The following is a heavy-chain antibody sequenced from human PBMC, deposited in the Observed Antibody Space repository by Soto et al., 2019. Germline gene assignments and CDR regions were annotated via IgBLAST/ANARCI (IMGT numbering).Heavy chain of an antibody. D-gene: IGHD3-3*01. CDR2: INHSGST. CDR1: GGSISSGGYY. V-gene: IGHV4-39*07. Sequence: SETLSLTCTVSGGSISSGGYYWSWIRQPPGKGLEWIGEINHSGSTNYNPSLKSRVTISVDTSKNQFSLKLSSVTAADTAVYYCARSRITIFGVVKGGYYYYGMDVWGQGTTVTVSS. J-gene: IGHJ6*02. CDR3: ARSRITIFGVVKGGYYYYGMDV.